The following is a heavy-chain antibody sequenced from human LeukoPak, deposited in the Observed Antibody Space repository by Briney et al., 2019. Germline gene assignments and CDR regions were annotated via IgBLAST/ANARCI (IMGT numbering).Heavy chain of an antibody. CDR2: IWYDGSNK. V-gene: IGHV3-33*08. CDR3: ASLGIAGDAFDI. Sequence: GGSLRLSCAASGFTSSSYAMHWVRQAPGKGLEWVAVIWYDGSNKYYADSVKGRFTISRDNSKNTLYLQMNSLRAEDTAVYYCASLGIAGDAFDIWGQGTMVTVSS. CDR1: GFTSSSYA. D-gene: IGHD6-13*01. J-gene: IGHJ3*02.